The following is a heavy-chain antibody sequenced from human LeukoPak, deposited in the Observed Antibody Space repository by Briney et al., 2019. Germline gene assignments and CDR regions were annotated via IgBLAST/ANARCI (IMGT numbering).Heavy chain of an antibody. Sequence: SETLSLTCGVSGGSITNANYWTWVRQPPGKGLEWIGEVNLQGSTNYNPSLMGRVAISVDTSENHISLQLTSVTAADTAVYYCAREGGPYRPLDYSGQGTLVTVSS. V-gene: IGHV4-4*02. J-gene: IGHJ4*02. CDR3: AREGGPYRPLDY. CDR2: VNLQGST. CDR1: GGSITNANY.